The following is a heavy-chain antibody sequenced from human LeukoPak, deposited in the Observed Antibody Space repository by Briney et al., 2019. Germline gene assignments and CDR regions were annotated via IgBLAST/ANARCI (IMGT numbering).Heavy chain of an antibody. CDR2: ISGSGGST. Sequence: GGSLRLSCAASGFTFSSYAMSWVRQAPGKGLEWVSAISGSGGSTYYADSVKGRFTISRDNSKNTLYLQMNSLRAEDTAVYYCAKDRRELWFGELLYGFDYWGQGTLVTVSS. CDR1: GFTFSSYA. D-gene: IGHD3-10*01. V-gene: IGHV3-23*01. J-gene: IGHJ4*02. CDR3: AKDRRELWFGELLYGFDY.